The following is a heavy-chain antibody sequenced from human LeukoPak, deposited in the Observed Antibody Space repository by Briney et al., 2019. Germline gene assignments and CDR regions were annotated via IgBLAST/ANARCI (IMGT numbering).Heavy chain of an antibody. CDR3: ARALRAQWLSFDY. D-gene: IGHD6-19*01. CDR1: GFTFSRHW. Sequence: GESLRLSCAASGFTFSRHWMSWVRQAPGKGLEWVANIKQDGSGKYYVDSVKGRFTISRDNAKNSLSLQMNSLRAEDTALYYCARALRAQWLSFDYWGQGILVTVSS. CDR2: IKQDGSGK. J-gene: IGHJ4*02. V-gene: IGHV3-7*01.